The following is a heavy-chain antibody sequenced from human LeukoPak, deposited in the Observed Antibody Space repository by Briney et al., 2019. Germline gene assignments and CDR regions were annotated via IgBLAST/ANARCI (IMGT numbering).Heavy chain of an antibody. CDR1: GFTFSSYA. Sequence: GGSLRLSCAASGFTFSSYAMSWVRQAPGKGLEWVSAISGSGGSTYYADSVKGRFTISRDNSKNTLYLQMNSLRAEDTAVYYCARDTVRYCSGGSCSAPDYWGQGTLVTVSS. V-gene: IGHV3-23*01. CDR2: ISGSGGST. J-gene: IGHJ4*02. D-gene: IGHD2-15*01. CDR3: ARDTVRYCSGGSCSAPDY.